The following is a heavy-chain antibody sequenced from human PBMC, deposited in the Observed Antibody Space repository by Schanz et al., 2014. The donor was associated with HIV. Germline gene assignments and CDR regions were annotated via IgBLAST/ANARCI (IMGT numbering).Heavy chain of an antibody. D-gene: IGHD3-3*01. J-gene: IGHJ4*02. CDR1: GGSISNNF. CDR3: ARGQSFDFWSGYRVGYFDY. Sequence: VQLQESGPGLVKPSETLSLTCSVSGGSISNNFCNWIRQSPGKGLEWIGNVFSNGATKYNPSLXXXXXXXVXTSQNQFSLKLTSVTAADTAVYYCARGQSFDFWSGYRVGYFDYWGQGTLVTVSS. CDR2: VFSNGAT. V-gene: IGHV4-59*01.